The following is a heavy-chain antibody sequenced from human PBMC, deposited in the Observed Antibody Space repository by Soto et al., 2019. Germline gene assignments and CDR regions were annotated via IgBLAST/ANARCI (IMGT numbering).Heavy chain of an antibody. J-gene: IGHJ5*02. CDR3: SILVSKYGSGSYSYRFDQ. V-gene: IGHV5-51*01. CDR2: IYPGDSDT. Sequence: PGESLKISCKGSGYSFTSYWIGWVRQMPGKGLEWMGIIYPGDSDTRYSPSLQGQVTISADKSISTAYLQWSSLKASDTAMYYCSILVSKYGSGSYSYRFDQWGQGTLVTVSS. CDR1: GYSFTSYW. D-gene: IGHD3-10*01.